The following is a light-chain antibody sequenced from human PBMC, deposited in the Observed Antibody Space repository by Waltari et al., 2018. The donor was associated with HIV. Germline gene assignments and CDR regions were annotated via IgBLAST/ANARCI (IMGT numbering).Light chain of an antibody. CDR2: MNN. V-gene: IGLV10-54*04. CDR3: SAWGSSLSASWV. J-gene: IGLJ3*02. Sequence: QAGLTQPPSVSKGLRQTATLTCTGNSNNVGNQGAAWLQQHQGHPPKLLSYMNNNRPSGISERFSASRSGNTASLTITGLQPEDEADYYCSAWGSSLSASWVFGGGTMLTVL. CDR1: SNNVGNQG.